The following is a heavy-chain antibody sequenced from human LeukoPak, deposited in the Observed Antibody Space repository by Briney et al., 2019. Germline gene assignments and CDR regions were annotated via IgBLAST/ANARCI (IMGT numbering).Heavy chain of an antibody. V-gene: IGHV3-30*18. J-gene: IGHJ4*02. D-gene: IGHD6-19*01. CDR1: GFTFSSYG. Sequence: GGSLRLSCAASGFTFSSYGMHWVRQAPGKGLEWVAVISYDGSNKYYADSVKGRFTISRDNSKNTLYLQMNSLRAEDTAVYYCAKDIAVAGTVVYWGQGTLVTVSS. CDR2: ISYDGSNK. CDR3: AKDIAVAGTVVY.